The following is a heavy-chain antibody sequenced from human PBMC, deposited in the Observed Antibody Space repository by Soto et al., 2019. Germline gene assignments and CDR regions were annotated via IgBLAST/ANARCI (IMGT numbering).Heavy chain of an antibody. V-gene: IGHV3-48*02. CDR2: ISSTSSTI. CDR1: GFSFGAFS. Sequence: PGGSLRLSCASSGFSFGAFSMNWVRQAPGKGLEWVSYISSTSSTIYYADSVKGRFTISRDNAKNSVYLQMNSLRDEDTAVYYCAREGGRHCSPTRCYNSFDVWGQGTVVTVSS. J-gene: IGHJ3*01. CDR3: AREGGRHCSPTRCYNSFDV. D-gene: IGHD2-2*02.